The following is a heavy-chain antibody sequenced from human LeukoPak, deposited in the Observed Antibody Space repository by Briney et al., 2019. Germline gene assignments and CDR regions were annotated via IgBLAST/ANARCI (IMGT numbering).Heavy chain of an antibody. Sequence: GGSLRLSCAASGFTFSSYAMSWVRQAPGKGLEWVSGISGSGGSTYYADSVKGRFTISRDNSKNTLYLQMNSLRAEDTAVYYCARIYDECFDYWGQGTLVTVSS. CDR2: ISGSGGST. CDR1: GFTFSSYA. V-gene: IGHV3-23*01. J-gene: IGHJ4*02. D-gene: IGHD3-16*01. CDR3: ARIYDECFDY.